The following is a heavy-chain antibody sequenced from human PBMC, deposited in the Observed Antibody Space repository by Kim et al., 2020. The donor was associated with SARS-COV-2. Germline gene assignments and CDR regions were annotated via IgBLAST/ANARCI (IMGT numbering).Heavy chain of an antibody. CDR1: GFTFSAST. J-gene: IGHJ4*02. Sequence: GGSLRLSCAASGFTFSASTMHWVRQASGKGLEWVGRVRTKANSFATAYAESVKGRFTISRDDSKNTAYLQMNSLKGEDTAVYYCARLVVISAWDGAADDYWGQGTLVTVSS. V-gene: IGHV3-73*01. CDR3: ARLVVISAWDGAADDY. D-gene: IGHD6-19*01. CDR2: VRTKANSFAT.